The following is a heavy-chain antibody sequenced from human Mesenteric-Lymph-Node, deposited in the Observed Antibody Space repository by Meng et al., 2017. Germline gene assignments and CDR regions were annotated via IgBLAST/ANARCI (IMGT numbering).Heavy chain of an antibody. J-gene: IGHJ4*01. CDR1: GFTFSTYE. Sequence: GGSLRLSCAASGFTFSTYEMKWVRQAPGKGLEWVSYISASGNTIYYADSVKGRFTISRDNAKNSLYLEMDSLRAEDTAVYYCARYNAQIDYWGPGNLV. CDR3: ARYNAQIDY. CDR2: ISASGNTI. V-gene: IGHV3-48*03. D-gene: IGHD1-14*01.